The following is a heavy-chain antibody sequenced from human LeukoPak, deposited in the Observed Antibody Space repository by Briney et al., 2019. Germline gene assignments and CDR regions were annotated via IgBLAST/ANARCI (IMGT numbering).Heavy chain of an antibody. CDR3: ARSLGGGLVRSLGWLDP. CDR2: IYYSGST. V-gene: IGHV4-31*03. J-gene: IGHJ5*02. D-gene: IGHD3/OR15-3a*01. CDR1: GGSISSGGYY. Sequence: SETLSLTCTVSGGSISSGGYYWSWIRQHPGKGLEWIGYIYYSGSTYYNPSLKSRVTISVDTSKNQFSLKLSSVTAADTAVYYCARSLGGGLVRSLGWLDPWGQGTLVTVCS.